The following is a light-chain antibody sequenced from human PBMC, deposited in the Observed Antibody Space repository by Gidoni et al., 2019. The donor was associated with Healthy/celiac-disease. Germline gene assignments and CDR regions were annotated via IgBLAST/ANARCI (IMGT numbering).Light chain of an antibody. CDR3: RQYDNLPFT. CDR1: QDISNY. Sequence: DIQMTQSPSSLSASVGDRVTITCQASQDISNYLNWYQQKPGKAPNPLIYDASNLETGAPSRFIGSVSGTDFTFTISSLQPEDIATYYCRQYDNLPFTFGPGTKVDIK. CDR2: DAS. J-gene: IGKJ3*01. V-gene: IGKV1-33*01.